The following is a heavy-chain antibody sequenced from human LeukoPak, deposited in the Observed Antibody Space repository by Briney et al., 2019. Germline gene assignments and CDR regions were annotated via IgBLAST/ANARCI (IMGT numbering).Heavy chain of an antibody. J-gene: IGHJ5*02. CDR1: GGSISSSSYY. V-gene: IGHV4-39*07. Sequence: SETLSLTCTVSGGSISSSSYYWGWIRQPPGKGLEWIGSIYYSGSTYYNPSLKSRVTISVDTPKNQFSLKLSSVTAADTAVYYCARDQSWNFGFSSLSKNWFDPWGQGTLVTVSS. CDR2: IYYSGST. CDR3: ARDQSWNFGFSSLSKNWFDP. D-gene: IGHD1-7*01.